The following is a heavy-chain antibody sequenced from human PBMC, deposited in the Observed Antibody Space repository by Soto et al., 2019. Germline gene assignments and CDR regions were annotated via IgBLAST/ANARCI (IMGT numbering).Heavy chain of an antibody. V-gene: IGHV3-11*06. Sequence: GGSRILSCEGSGFTFSDYYMSWIRQAPGRGLEWISYSSNSGTFTRYSDYVKGRFSISRDNTKNFLYLQMNSLRAEDTAVYYCARSGDNYNVLDYWGQGTPVTVSS. CDR2: SSNSGTFT. CDR3: ARSGDNYNVLDY. D-gene: IGHD3-10*02. CDR1: GFTFSDYY. J-gene: IGHJ4*02.